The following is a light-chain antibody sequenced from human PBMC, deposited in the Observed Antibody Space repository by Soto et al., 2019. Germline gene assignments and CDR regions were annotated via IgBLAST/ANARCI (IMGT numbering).Light chain of an antibody. CDR1: SSDIGNYNY. Sequence: QSVLTQPASVSGSPGQSITISCTGTSSDIGNYNYVSWYQQNPGKAPKLIIYEVSNRPSGVSNRFSGSKSGNTASLTISGLQAEDEADYYCMSYTTSSSWVFGGGTKLTVL. CDR2: EVS. J-gene: IGLJ3*02. V-gene: IGLV2-14*01. CDR3: MSYTTSSSWV.